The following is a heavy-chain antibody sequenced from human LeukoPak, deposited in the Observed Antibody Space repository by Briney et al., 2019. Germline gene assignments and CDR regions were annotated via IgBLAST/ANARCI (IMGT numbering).Heavy chain of an antibody. CDR3: ARWGSSRTDCSGGSCYKWGYWFDP. J-gene: IGHJ5*02. Sequence: ASVKVSCKASGYTFTSYDINWVRQATGQGLEWMGWMNPNSGNTGYAQKFQGRVTMTRSTSISTAYMELSSLRSEDTAVYYCARWGSSRTDCSGGSCYKWGYWFDPWGQGTLVTVSS. V-gene: IGHV1-8*01. D-gene: IGHD2-15*01. CDR1: GYTFTSYD. CDR2: MNPNSGNT.